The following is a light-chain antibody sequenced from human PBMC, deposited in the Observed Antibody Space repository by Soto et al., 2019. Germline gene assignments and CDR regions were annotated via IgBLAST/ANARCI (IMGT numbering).Light chain of an antibody. CDR3: SSFRSSSTYV. Sequence: QSVLTQPASVSGSPGRAITVSCPGTTSDVGGYNYVSWYQHNPGKAPKLMICDVSSRPSGVSDRFSGSKSGNTASLTISGLQAEDEADYYCSSFRSSSTYVFGTGTKVTVL. J-gene: IGLJ1*01. V-gene: IGLV2-14*03. CDR1: TSDVGGYNY. CDR2: DVS.